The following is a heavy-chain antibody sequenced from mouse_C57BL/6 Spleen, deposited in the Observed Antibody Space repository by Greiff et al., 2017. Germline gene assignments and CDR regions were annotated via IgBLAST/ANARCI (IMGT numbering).Heavy chain of an antibody. Sequence: VQLQQSGAELVRPGASVTLSCKASGYTFTDYEMHWVKQTPVHGLEWIGAIDPETGGTAYNQKFKGKAILTADKSSSTAYMELRSLTSEDSAVYYCTRDRNDGSFAYWGQGTLVTVSA. D-gene: IGHD2-3*01. CDR1: GYTFTDYE. J-gene: IGHJ3*01. V-gene: IGHV1-15*01. CDR2: IDPETGGT. CDR3: TRDRNDGSFAY.